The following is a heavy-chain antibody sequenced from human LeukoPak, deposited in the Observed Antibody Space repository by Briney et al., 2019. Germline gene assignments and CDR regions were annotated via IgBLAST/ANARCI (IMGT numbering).Heavy chain of an antibody. D-gene: IGHD5-12*01. CDR2: FDPEDGET. Sequence: ASVKVSCNVSGYTLTELSMHWVRQAPGKGLEWMGGFDPEDGETIYAQKFQGRVTMTEDTSTDTAYMELSSLRSEDTAVYYCATDRNIVATPGAFDIWGQGTMVTVSS. V-gene: IGHV1-24*01. CDR3: ATDRNIVATPGAFDI. CDR1: GYTLTELS. J-gene: IGHJ3*02.